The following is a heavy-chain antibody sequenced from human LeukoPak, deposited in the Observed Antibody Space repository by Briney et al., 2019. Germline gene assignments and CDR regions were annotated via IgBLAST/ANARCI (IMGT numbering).Heavy chain of an antibody. CDR1: GGSISSYY. CDR2: IYYSGST. J-gene: IGHJ5*02. D-gene: IGHD4-17*01. CDR3: AGANPVWGDYGDFSCWFDP. V-gene: IGHV4-59*01. Sequence: SETLSLTCTVSGGSISSYYWSWIRQPPGEGLEWIGYIYYSGSTNYNPSLKSRVTISVDTSKNQFSLKLSSVTAADTAVYYCAGANPVWGDYGDFSCWFDPWGQGTLVTVSS.